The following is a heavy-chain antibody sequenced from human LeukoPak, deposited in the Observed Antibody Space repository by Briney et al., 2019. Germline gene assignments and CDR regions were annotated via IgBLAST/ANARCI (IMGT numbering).Heavy chain of an antibody. CDR3: ARELVSYGYSSGWYFDY. D-gene: IGHD6-19*01. V-gene: IGHV1-46*01. CDR1: GYIFTSYY. CDR2: INPSGGST. J-gene: IGHJ4*02. Sequence: ASVKVSCKASGYIFTSYYMHWVRQAPGQGLEWMGIINPSGGSTSYAQKFQGRVTMTRDTSTSTVYMELSSLRSEDTAVYYRARELVSYGYSSGWYFDYWGQGTLVTVSS.